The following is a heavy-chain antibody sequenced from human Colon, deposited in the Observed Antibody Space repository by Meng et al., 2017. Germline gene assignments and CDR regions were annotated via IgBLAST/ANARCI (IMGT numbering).Heavy chain of an antibody. V-gene: IGHV4-39*07. CDR1: GGSISSSRSY. CDR2: IFFSGAT. CDR3: AAVDRDSDAFDI. D-gene: IGHD2-2*01. J-gene: IGHJ3*02. Sequence: QLQESGAGLLSPSEAPHPTCPVSGGSISSSRSYWGWSRPPPGKGLEWIGNIFFSGATYYNPSLKSRVTISVDTSQNQFSLRLPSVTAADTAVFYCAAVDRDSDAFDIWGQGTLVTVSS.